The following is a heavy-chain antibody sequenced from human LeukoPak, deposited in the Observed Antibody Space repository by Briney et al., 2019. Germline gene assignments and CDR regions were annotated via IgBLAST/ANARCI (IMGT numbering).Heavy chain of an antibody. CDR3: ARGQQRPLDY. CDR2: ISYDGSNK. V-gene: IGHV3-30*01. CDR1: GFTFSSYA. D-gene: IGHD6-13*01. Sequence: GRSLRLSCAASGFTFSSYAMHWVRQAPGKGLEWVAVISYDGSNKYYADSVKGRFTISRDNSKNTLYLQMNSLRAEDTAVYYCARGQQRPLDYWGQGTLVTVSS. J-gene: IGHJ4*02.